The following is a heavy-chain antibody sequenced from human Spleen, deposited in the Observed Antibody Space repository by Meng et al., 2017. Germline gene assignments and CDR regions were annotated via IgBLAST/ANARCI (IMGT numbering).Heavy chain of an antibody. J-gene: IGHJ5*02. CDR3: ARDLWELRYKAPFDP. V-gene: IGHV4-4*02. CDR2: IYHSGTT. D-gene: IGHD3-16*01. CDR1: GDSISSSNW. Sequence: SETLSLTCAVSGDSISSSNWWSWVRQPPGKGLEYIGEIYHSGTTNYNPSLESRVTISVDTSKNQFSLKLSSVTAADTAVYYCARDLWELRYKAPFDPWGQGILVTVSS.